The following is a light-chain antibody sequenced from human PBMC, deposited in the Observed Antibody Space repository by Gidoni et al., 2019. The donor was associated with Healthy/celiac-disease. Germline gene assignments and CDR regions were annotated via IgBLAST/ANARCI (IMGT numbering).Light chain of an antibody. Sequence: DIHMTQSPSSLSTSVGDRVTITCRASQSISSYLDWYQQKPGKAPKLLIYAASSLQSGVPSRFSGSGSGTDFTLTISSLQSEDFATYYCQQNYSTPYTFGQGTKLEIK. V-gene: IGKV1-39*01. J-gene: IGKJ2*01. CDR2: AAS. CDR1: QSISSY. CDR3: QQNYSTPYT.